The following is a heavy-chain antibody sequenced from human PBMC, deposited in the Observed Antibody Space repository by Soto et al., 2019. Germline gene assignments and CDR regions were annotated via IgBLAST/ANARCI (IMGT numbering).Heavy chain of an antibody. Sequence: HPGGSLRLSCAASGFTFSSYAMSWVRQAPGKGLEWVSAISGSGGSTYYADSVKGRFTISRDNSKNTLYLQMNSLRAEDTAVYYCAATWIQLSILGREKYYFDYWGQGTLVTVSS. V-gene: IGHV3-23*01. CDR1: GFTFSSYA. CDR2: ISGSGGST. J-gene: IGHJ4*02. CDR3: AATWIQLSILGREKYYFDY. D-gene: IGHD5-18*01.